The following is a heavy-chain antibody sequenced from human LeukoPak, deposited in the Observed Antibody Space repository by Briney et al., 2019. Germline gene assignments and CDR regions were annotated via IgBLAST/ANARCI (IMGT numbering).Heavy chain of an antibody. CDR1: GGSISSYY. Sequence: SETLSHTCTVSGGSISSYYWSWIRQPPGKGLEWIGYIYYSGSTNYNPSLKSRVTISVDTSKNQFSLKLSSVTAADTAVYYCARQAIVYFDYWGQGTLVTVSS. CDR2: IYYSGST. D-gene: IGHD1-26*01. V-gene: IGHV4-59*08. J-gene: IGHJ4*02. CDR3: ARQAIVYFDY.